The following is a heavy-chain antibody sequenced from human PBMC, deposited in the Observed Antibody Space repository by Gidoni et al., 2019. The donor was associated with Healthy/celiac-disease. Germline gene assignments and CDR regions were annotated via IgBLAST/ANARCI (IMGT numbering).Heavy chain of an antibody. J-gene: IGHJ4*02. Sequence: EVQLVESGGGLVKPGGSLRLSCAASGFTFSSYSMNWVRQAPGKGLEWVSSISSSSSYIYYEDSVKGRFTISRDNAKNSLYLQMNSLRAEDTAVYYCASQYYDILTGYFTPFDYWGQGTLVTVSS. CDR1: GFTFSSYS. D-gene: IGHD3-9*01. V-gene: IGHV3-21*01. CDR3: ASQYYDILTGYFTPFDY. CDR2: ISSSSSYI.